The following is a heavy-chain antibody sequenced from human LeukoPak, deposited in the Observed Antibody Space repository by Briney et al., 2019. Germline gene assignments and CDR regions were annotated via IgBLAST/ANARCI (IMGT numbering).Heavy chain of an antibody. J-gene: IGHJ4*02. V-gene: IGHV4-39*02. CDR1: GDSISGNNYY. CDR3: ARDRGWLRLDY. CDR2: IFYSGST. D-gene: IGHD5-12*01. Sequence: SETLSLTCTVSGDSISGNNYYWGWIRQPPGKGLEWIGTIFYSGSTYYNPSLKSRVTITVDTSKNQFSLNLSSVTAADTAVYYCARDRGWLRLDYWGQGTLVTVSS.